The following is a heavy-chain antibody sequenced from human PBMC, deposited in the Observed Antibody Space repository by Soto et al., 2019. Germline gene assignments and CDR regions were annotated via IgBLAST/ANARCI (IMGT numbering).Heavy chain of an antibody. J-gene: IGHJ4*02. D-gene: IGHD3-22*01. Sequence: PGESLKISCKGSGYSFAGYWITWVRQKPGKGLEWMGRIDPSDSQTYYSPSFRGHVTISVTKSITTVFLQWSSLRASDTAMYYCARQIYDSDTGPNFQYYFDSWGPGTQDTVST. CDR3: ARQIYDSDTGPNFQYYFDS. CDR1: GYSFAGYW. CDR2: IDPSDSQT. V-gene: IGHV5-10-1*01.